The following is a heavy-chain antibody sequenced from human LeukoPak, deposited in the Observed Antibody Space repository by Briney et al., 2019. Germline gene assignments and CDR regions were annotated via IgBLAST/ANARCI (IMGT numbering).Heavy chain of an antibody. CDR2: ISAYNGNT. J-gene: IGHJ6*02. V-gene: IGHV1-18*01. CDR1: GYTFTSYG. D-gene: IGHD3-22*01. CDR3: ARDLAYDSSGYQYYYYGMDV. Sequence: GASVKVSCKASGYTFTSYGISWVRQAPGQGLEWMGWISAYNGNTNYAQKLQGRVTMTTDTSTSTAYMELRSLRSDDTAVYYCARDLAYDSSGYQYYYYGMDVWGQGTTVTVSS.